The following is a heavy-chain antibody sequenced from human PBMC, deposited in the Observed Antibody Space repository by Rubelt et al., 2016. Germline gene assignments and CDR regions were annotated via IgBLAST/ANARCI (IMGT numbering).Heavy chain of an antibody. V-gene: IGHV1-69*15. CDR1: GGTFSSYA. J-gene: IGHJ3*02. CDR3: ASSHGWEHAFDI. D-gene: IGHD1-26*01. Sequence: QVQLVQSGAEVKKPGSSVKVSCKASGGTFSSYAISWVRQAPGQGLEWMGRIIPIFGTAKYAQKCQGRVKITADESKSTAYMERRRLRSEDTAVYYCASSHGWEHAFDIWGQGAMVTVSS. CDR2: IIPIFGTA.